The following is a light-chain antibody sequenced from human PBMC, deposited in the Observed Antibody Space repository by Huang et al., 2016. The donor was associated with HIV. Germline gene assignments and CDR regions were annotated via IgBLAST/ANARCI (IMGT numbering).Light chain of an antibody. V-gene: IGKV1-NL1*01. Sequence: DIQMTQSPSSLPASVGDRVTITCRASQGISNSLAWYQQKPGKAPKLLLYAASKLERGVPSRVSGSASGTDYTLTISSLQPEDFATYYCQQYWSTPPATFGQGTKVEIK. CDR2: AAS. CDR3: QQYWSTPPAT. J-gene: IGKJ1*01. CDR1: QGISNS.